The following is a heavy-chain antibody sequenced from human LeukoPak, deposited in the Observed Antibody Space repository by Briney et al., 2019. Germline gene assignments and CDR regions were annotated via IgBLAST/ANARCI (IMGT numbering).Heavy chain of an antibody. V-gene: IGHV3-23*01. CDR3: AKDTTAPWGWHPRFDP. D-gene: IGHD1-1*01. J-gene: IGHJ5*02. CDR1: GFTFSSYA. CDR2: ISGSGGST. Sequence: GGSLRLSCAASGFTFSSYAMSWVRQAPGKGLEWVSAISGSGGSTYYADSVKGRFTISRDNSKNTLYLQMNSLRAEDTAVYYCAKDTTAPWGWHPRFDPWGQGTLVTVSS.